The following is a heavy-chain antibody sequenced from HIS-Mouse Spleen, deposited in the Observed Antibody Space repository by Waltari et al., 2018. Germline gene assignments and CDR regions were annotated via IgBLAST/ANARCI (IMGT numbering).Heavy chain of an antibody. CDR1: GCTDSTIY. V-gene: IGHV3-53*01. J-gene: IGHJ4*02. CDR2: IYSGGST. D-gene: IGHD6-13*01. CDR3: AGGVGSSWYYFDY. Sequence: EVQLVESGGGLIQHGGSLRLSCASSGCTDSTIYMSWVRQAPGKGLEWVSVIYSGGSTYYADSVKGRFTISRDNSKNTLYLQMNSLRAEDTAVYYCAGGVGSSWYYFDYWGQGTLVTVSS.